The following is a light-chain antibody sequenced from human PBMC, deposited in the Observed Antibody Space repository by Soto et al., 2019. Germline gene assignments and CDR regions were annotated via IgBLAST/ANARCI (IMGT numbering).Light chain of an antibody. CDR1: QSISSW. J-gene: IGKJ1*01. CDR2: DAS. V-gene: IGKV1-5*01. Sequence: DIQMTQSPSTLSASVGDRVTITCRASQSISSWLAWYQQKPGKAPKXXIYDASSLESGVPSRFSGSGSGTEFTLTISSLQPDDFATYYCQQYNSYSRTFGQGTKVDIK. CDR3: QQYNSYSRT.